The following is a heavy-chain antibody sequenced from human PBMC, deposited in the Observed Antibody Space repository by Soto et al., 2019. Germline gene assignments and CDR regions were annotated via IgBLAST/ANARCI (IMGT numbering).Heavy chain of an antibody. Sequence: SETLSLTCAVYGGSFSGYYWSWIRQPPGKGLEWIGEINHSGSTNYNPSLKSRVTISVDTSKNQFSLKLSSVTAADTAVYYCARGDALPGGSIVVVPAAAHRNNWFDPWGQGTLVTVSS. D-gene: IGHD2-2*01. J-gene: IGHJ5*02. CDR3: ARGDALPGGSIVVVPAAAHRNNWFDP. CDR2: INHSGST. CDR1: GGSFSGYY. V-gene: IGHV4-34*01.